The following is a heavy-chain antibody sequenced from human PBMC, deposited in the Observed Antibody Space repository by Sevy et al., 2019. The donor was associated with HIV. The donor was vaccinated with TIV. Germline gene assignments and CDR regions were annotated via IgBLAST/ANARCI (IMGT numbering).Heavy chain of an antibody. D-gene: IGHD6-25*01. CDR2: IKQDGSEK. CDR3: AREGSVGTEFLDY. V-gene: IGHV3-7*01. CDR1: GFTFSSYW. Sequence: GGSLRLSCAASGFTFSSYWMSWVRQAPGKGLEWVVNIKQDGSEKYYVDSVKGRFTISRDNAKNSLYLQMNSLRAEDTAVYYCAREGSVGTEFLDYWGQGTLVTVSS. J-gene: IGHJ4*02.